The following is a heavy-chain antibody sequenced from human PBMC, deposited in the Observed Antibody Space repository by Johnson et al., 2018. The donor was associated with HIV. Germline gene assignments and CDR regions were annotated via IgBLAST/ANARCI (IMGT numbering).Heavy chain of an antibody. D-gene: IGHD4-23*01. CDR3: RVVTGAFDI. Sequence: EKLVESGGGVVQPGRSLRLSCAVSGFTLSSYVMHWVRQAPGKGLEWVAVMSYDGSNKYYADSVKGRFTISRDNSKNTLYLQMNSLRAEDTAVYYCRVVTGAFDIWGQGTMVTVSS. V-gene: IGHV3-30*03. CDR1: GFTLSSYV. J-gene: IGHJ3*02. CDR2: MSYDGSNK.